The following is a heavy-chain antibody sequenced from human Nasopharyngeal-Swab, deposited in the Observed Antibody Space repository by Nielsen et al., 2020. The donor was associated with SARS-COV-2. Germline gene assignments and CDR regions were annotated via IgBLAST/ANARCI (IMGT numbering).Heavy chain of an antibody. CDR3: ARDDGSLGDY. Sequence: GESLKISCAASGFTFSTYAMTWVRQAPGKGLEWVSTIDAGGGNTWYADSVKGRFTISRDSAKNALYLEMNSLRAEDTAVYYCARDDGSLGDYWGQGTLVTVSS. CDR2: IDAGGGNT. D-gene: IGHD3-10*01. V-gene: IGHV3-23*01. CDR1: GFTFSTYA. J-gene: IGHJ4*02.